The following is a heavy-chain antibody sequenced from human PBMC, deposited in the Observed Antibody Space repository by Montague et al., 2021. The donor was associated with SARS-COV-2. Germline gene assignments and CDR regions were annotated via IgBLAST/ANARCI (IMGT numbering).Heavy chain of an antibody. CDR1: GGSFNDYY. Sequence: SETLSLTCAVYGGSFNDYYWSWIRQPPGKGLDWIGGINHGGITNYSPSLKSRVTISADTSKNQFSLKLKSVTAADTANYYCARGHQGVAMIVVVMIGAEYYFDYWGQGSLVTVSS. V-gene: IGHV4-34*01. CDR3: ARGHQGVAMIVVVMIGAEYYFDY. CDR2: INHGGIT. D-gene: IGHD3-22*01. J-gene: IGHJ4*02.